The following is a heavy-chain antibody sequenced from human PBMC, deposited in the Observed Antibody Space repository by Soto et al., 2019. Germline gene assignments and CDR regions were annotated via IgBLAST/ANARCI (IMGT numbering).Heavy chain of an antibody. D-gene: IGHD1-26*01. V-gene: IGHV3-30*18. CDR1: GFTFSSYG. J-gene: IGHJ4*02. CDR2: ISYDGGNE. Sequence: GGSLRLSCAGSGFTFSSYGIHWVRQAPGKGLEWVALISYDGGNEKYTESVKDRFTISRDDSHNVAYLQMSSLRTEDTAMYYCAKDWYSGTYPTDFDYWGQGSLVTVSS. CDR3: AKDWYSGTYPTDFDY.